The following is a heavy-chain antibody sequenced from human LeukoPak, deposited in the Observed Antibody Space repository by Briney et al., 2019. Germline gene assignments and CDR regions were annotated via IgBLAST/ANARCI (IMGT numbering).Heavy chain of an antibody. D-gene: IGHD3-9*01. J-gene: IGHJ4*02. V-gene: IGHV4-39*01. CDR3: ARHKFDSPPYYFDY. CDR1: GGSISSSTYY. Sequence: SETLSLTCTVSGGSISSSTYYWGWIRQPPGKGLEWFGSIYYSGSTYYNPSLKSRVTISVDTSKNQFSLKLTSVTDADTAVYYCARHKFDSPPYYFDYWGQGTLVTVSS. CDR2: IYYSGST.